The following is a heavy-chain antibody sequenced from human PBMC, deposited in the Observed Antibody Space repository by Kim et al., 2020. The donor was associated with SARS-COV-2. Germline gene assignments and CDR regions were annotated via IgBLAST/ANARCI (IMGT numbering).Heavy chain of an antibody. D-gene: IGHD3-22*01. Sequence: SETLSLTCIVSGGSISSSSSYWGWIRQPPGKGLEWIGSMSSSGSTFYNPSLKSRVLISVDTSKNQFSLRLNSVTAADTAVYYCARHFDGIQLWLGLDFWGQGTLVTVSS. CDR2: MSSSGST. CDR3: ARHFDGIQLWLGLDF. CDR1: GGSISSSSSY. J-gene: IGHJ4*02. V-gene: IGHV4-39*01.